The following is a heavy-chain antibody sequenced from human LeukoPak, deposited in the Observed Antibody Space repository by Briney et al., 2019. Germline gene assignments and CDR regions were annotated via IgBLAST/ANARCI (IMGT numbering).Heavy chain of an antibody. CDR1: GYTFPGHH. V-gene: IGHV1-2*02. J-gene: IGHJ4*02. D-gene: IGHD4-23*01. CDR3: ARDGYGGNSFDY. Sequence: ASVKVSCKASGYTFPGHHIHWVRQAPGQGLEWMGRINPKNGGTNYTQKFQGRVTMTRDTSINTAFMELSGLNSDDTAVYFCARDGYGGNSFDYWGQGTLVTVSS. CDR2: INPKNGGT.